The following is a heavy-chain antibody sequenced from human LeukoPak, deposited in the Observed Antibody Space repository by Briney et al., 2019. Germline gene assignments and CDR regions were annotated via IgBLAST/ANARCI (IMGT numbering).Heavy chain of an antibody. CDR1: GLTFSTYS. V-gene: IGHV3-23*01. CDR2: IYNSGAKT. D-gene: IGHD6-19*01. CDR3: AKDVAPDSGWDLDY. Sequence: GGSLRLSCAVSGLTFSTYSMTWVRQGPGKGLEWVSSIYNSGAKTFYADSVKGRFTISRDNSKNMLYLQMNSLRVEDTAVYYCAKDVAPDSGWDLDYWGQRTLVTVSS. J-gene: IGHJ4*02.